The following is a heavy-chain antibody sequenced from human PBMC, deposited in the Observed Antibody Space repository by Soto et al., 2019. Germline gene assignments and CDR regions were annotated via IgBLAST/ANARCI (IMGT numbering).Heavy chain of an antibody. J-gene: IGHJ6*02. D-gene: IGHD2-2*01. Sequence: ASVKVSCKASGYAFTRYGISWVRQAPGQGLEWMGWISGYNGDTKYAQKFQGRVTMTIDTSTTTTYMELRSLTSDDTALYYCARHVPAAGYYYGMDVWGQGTTVTVSS. CDR2: ISGYNGDT. V-gene: IGHV1-18*01. CDR1: GYAFTRYG. CDR3: ARHVPAAGYYYGMDV.